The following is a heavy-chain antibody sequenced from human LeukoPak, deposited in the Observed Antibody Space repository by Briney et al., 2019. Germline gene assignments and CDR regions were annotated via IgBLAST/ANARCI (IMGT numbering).Heavy chain of an antibody. CDR2: MNPNSGNT. CDR1: GYTFTSYD. J-gene: IGHJ4*02. V-gene: IGHV1-8*01. Sequence: ASVKVSCKASGYTFTSYDINWVRQATGQGLEWMGWMNPNSGNTGYAQKFRGRVTMTRNTPISTAYMELSSLRSEDTAVYYCARGRVGSIPRFVVVTAINPFHYFDYWGQGTLVTVSS. D-gene: IGHD2-21*02. CDR3: ARGRVGSIPRFVVVTAINPFHYFDY.